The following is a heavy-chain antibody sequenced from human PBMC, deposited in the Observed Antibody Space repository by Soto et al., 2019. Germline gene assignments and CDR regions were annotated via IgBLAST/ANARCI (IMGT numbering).Heavy chain of an antibody. V-gene: IGHV3-15*07. Sequence: GGSLRLSCAASGFTFSKYALHWVRQAPGKGPERLGRLKSKTDGGTTEYAAPVEGRFTISKDDSERTSYLQMNNLKTEDTAVYYCTTNLELRVAGRRYFQHWGQVTLVTVSS. CDR3: TTNLELRVAGRRYFQH. CDR2: LKSKTDGGTT. CDR1: GFTFSKYA. J-gene: IGHJ1*01. D-gene: IGHD6-19*01.